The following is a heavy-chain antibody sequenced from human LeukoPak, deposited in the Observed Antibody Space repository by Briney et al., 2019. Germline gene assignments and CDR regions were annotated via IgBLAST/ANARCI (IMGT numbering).Heavy chain of an antibody. Sequence: SDTLSLTCSVSGDSISGHYWSWIRQPPGKQLECLAYISYSESVSNLRARTSRDSISVDTSKTQFSLDLSSVTAAGTAVYCGARRAGHWYHTACDFGGQGPLVTVSS. V-gene: IGHV4-59*07. CDR3: ARRAGHWYHTACDF. J-gene: IGHJ4*02. D-gene: IGHD6-13*01. CDR2: ISYSESV. CDR1: GDSISGHY.